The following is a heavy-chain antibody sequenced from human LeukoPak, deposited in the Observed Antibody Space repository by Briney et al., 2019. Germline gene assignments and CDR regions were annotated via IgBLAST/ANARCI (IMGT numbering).Heavy chain of an antibody. CDR1: GFTFSDYW. D-gene: IGHD6-13*01. V-gene: IGHV3-74*01. CDR2: VNRDGSST. Sequence: GGSLRLSCAASGFTFSDYWMHWVRQAPGKGLVWVSRVNRDGSSTSYADSVKGRFTISRDNAKNTLSLQMNSLRAEDTAVYYCARDRSISTAGDTYWGQGTLVTVSS. CDR3: ARDRSISTAGDTY. J-gene: IGHJ4*02.